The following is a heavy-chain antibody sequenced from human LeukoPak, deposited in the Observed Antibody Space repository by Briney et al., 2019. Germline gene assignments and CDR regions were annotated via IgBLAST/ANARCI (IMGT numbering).Heavy chain of an antibody. CDR2: ISGSGGST. D-gene: IGHD6-13*01. V-gene: IGHV3-23*01. CDR3: AKDGSEYSSSWSYYYYGMDV. J-gene: IGHJ6*02. Sequence: GGSLRLSRAAPKLSFDRHYMSWVRQAPGKGLEWVSAISGSGGSTYYADSVKGRFTISRDNSKNTLYLQMNSLRAEDTAVYYCAKDGSEYSSSWSYYYYGMDVWGQGTTVTVSS. CDR1: KLSFDRHY.